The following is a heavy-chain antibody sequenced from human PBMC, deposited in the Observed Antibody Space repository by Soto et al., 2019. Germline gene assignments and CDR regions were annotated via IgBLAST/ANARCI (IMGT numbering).Heavy chain of an antibody. CDR3: ARQAEISSSPYNWFDP. Sequence: GASVKVSCKASGYTFTGYYMHWVRQAPGQGLEWMGWINPNSGGTNYAQKFQGWVTMTRDTSISTAYMELSRLRSDDTAVYYCARQAEISSSPYNWFDPWGQGTLVTVSS. CDR1: GYTFTGYY. D-gene: IGHD6-13*01. J-gene: IGHJ5*02. CDR2: INPNSGGT. V-gene: IGHV1-2*04.